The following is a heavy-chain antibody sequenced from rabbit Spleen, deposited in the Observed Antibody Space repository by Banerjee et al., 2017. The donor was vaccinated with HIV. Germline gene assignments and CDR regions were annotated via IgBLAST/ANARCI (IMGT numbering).Heavy chain of an antibody. V-gene: IGHV1S7*01. D-gene: IGHD8-1*01. CDR2: IDPIFGTT. J-gene: IGHJ4*01. CDR3: ARGYADGSGLPTYYFGL. Sequence: LEWIGYIDPIFGTTYYASWVNGRFTISSHNAQKTLYLDLNSLTAADTATYFCARGYADGSGLPTYYFGLWGPGTLVTVS.